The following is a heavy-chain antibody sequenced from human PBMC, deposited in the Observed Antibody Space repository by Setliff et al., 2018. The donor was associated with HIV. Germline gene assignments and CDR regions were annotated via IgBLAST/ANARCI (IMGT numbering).Heavy chain of an antibody. J-gene: IGHJ6*03. CDR3: ARRGDFWSGYYGRYYYYYMDV. CDR1: GGSISSTY. V-gene: IGHV4-59*01. D-gene: IGHD3-3*01. CDR2: IYYSGST. Sequence: SETLSLTCTVSGGSISSTYWSWIRQPPGKGLEWIGYIYYSGSTNYNPSLKSRVTISVDTSKNQFSLKLSSVTAADTAVYYCARRGDFWSGYYGRYYYYYMDVWGKGTTVTVSS.